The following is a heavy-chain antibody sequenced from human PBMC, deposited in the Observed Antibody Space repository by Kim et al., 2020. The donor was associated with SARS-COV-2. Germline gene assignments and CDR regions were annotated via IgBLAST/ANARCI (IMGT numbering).Heavy chain of an antibody. V-gene: IGHV3-23*05. Sequence: FYAEPVKGRFPLSRDNAKTTLYLQMNRLRAEDTAVYYCARRASGWGFFDYWGQGTLVTVSS. CDR3: ARRASGWGFFDY. D-gene: IGHD6-19*01. J-gene: IGHJ4*02.